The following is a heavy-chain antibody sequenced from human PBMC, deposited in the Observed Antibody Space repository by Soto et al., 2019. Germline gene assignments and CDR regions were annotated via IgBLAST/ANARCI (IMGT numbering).Heavy chain of an antibody. CDR2: IYYSGST. CDR1: GGSISSYY. CDR3: ARELYYYGSGSYYNRQHDAFDI. D-gene: IGHD3-10*01. Sequence: SETLSLTCTVSGGSISSYYWSWIRQPPGKGLEWIGYIYYSGSTNYNPSLKSRVTISVDTSKNQFSLKLSSVTAADTAVYYCARELYYYGSGSYYNRQHDAFDIWGQGTMVTVSS. V-gene: IGHV4-59*01. J-gene: IGHJ3*02.